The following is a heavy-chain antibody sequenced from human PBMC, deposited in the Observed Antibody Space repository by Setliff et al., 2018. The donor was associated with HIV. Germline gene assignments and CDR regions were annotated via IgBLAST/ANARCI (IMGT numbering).Heavy chain of an antibody. V-gene: IGHV1-69*05. J-gene: IGHJ4*02. CDR2: IIPIFGTA. CDR1: GGTFSSYA. CDR3: ARPFDYGDYGSLDY. D-gene: IGHD4-17*01. Sequence: AASVKVSCKASGGTFSSYAISWVRQAPGQGLEWMGGIIPIFGTANYAQKFQGRVTITTDESTSTAYMELSSLRSEDTAVYYCARPFDYGDYGSLDYWGQGTRVTVSS.